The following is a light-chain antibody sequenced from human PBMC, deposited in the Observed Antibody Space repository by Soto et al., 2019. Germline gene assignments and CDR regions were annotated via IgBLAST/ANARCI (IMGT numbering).Light chain of an antibody. J-gene: IGLJ1*01. CDR3: SSCTSSNTLYV. Sequence: QSALTQPASVSGSPGQSITISCTGTSSDVGSCTYVSWYQQHPGKAPKLIIYEVSNRPSGLSHRFSGSKSGNTASLTISGLQAEDEAHYYCSSCTSSNTLYVFGSGTNVTVL. CDR1: SSDVGSCTY. CDR2: EVS. V-gene: IGLV2-14*01.